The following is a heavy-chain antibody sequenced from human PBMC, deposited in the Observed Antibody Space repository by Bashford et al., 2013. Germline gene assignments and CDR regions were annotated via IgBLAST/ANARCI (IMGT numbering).Heavy chain of an antibody. CDR3: ARGVPAARGHYYYGMDV. CDR2: IIPIFGTA. J-gene: IGHJ6*02. CDR1: GGTFSSYA. Sequence: SVKVSCKASGGTFSSYAISWVRQAPGQGLEWMGGIIPIFGTANYAQKFQGRVTITADKSTSTAYMELSSLRSEDTAVYYCARGVPAARGHYYYGMDVWGQGTTVTVSS. V-gene: IGHV1-69*06. D-gene: IGHD2-2*01.